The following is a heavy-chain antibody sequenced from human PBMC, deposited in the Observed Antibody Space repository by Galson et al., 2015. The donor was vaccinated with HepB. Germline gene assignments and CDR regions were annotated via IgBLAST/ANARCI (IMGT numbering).Heavy chain of an antibody. V-gene: IGHV3-30*18. CDR2: ISYDGSNK. J-gene: IGHJ4*02. CDR3: AKAWTVVVPAAPFDY. CDR1: GFTFSSYG. Sequence: SLRLSCAASGFTFSSYGMHWVRQAPGKGLEWVAVISYDGSNKYYADSVKGRFTISRDNSKNTLYLQMNSLRAEDTAVYYCAKAWTVVVPAAPFDYWGQGTLVTVSS. D-gene: IGHD2-2*01.